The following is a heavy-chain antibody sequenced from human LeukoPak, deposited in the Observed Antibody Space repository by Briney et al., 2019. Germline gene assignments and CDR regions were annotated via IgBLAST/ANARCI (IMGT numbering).Heavy chain of an antibody. D-gene: IGHD2-15*01. J-gene: IGHJ6*04. Sequence: SETLSLTCAVYGGSFSGYYWSWIRQPPGKGLEWIGEINHSGSTNYNPSLKSRVTISVDTSKNQSSLKLSSVTAADTAVYYCARRSTRYYYYYGMDVWGKGTTVTVSS. CDR1: GGSFSGYY. CDR2: INHSGST. CDR3: ARRSTRYYYYYGMDV. V-gene: IGHV4-34*01.